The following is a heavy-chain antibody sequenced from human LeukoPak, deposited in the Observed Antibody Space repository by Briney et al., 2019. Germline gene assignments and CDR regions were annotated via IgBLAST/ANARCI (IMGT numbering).Heavy chain of an antibody. V-gene: IGHV3-74*01. J-gene: IGHJ5*02. CDR2: INGDGSTT. D-gene: IGHD3-10*01. CDR3: AGDRLWFGEES. Sequence: GGSLRLSCAASGFTFTSYWMHWVRQAPGKGLVWVSRINGDGSTTSYADSVKGRFTISRDNAKNTVYLQMNSLRVEDTAVYYCAGDRLWFGEESWGQGTLVTVSS. CDR1: GFTFTSYW.